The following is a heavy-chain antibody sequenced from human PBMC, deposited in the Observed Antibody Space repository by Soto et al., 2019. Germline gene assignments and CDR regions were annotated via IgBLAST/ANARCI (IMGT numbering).Heavy chain of an antibody. CDR3: ARGGGFGEQHSDAFDI. Sequence: GGSLRLSCAASGFTFSGYGMHWVRQAAGESLEWVSVIGTSGHAFYAGSVKGRFTTTREDAKNSVYLQMNSLRDGDTAVYYCARGGGFGEQHSDAFDIWGQGTMVTVSS. V-gene: IGHV3-13*01. J-gene: IGHJ3*02. CDR1: GFTFSGYG. CDR2: IGTSGHA. D-gene: IGHD3-10*01.